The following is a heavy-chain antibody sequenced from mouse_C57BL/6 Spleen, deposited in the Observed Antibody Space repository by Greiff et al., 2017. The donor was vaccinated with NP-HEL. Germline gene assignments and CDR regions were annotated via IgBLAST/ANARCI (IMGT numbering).Heavy chain of an antibody. J-gene: IGHJ2*01. CDR2: IRSKSNNYAT. D-gene: IGHD4-1*01. CDR3: VRQGWDGRFDY. V-gene: IGHV10-1*01. CDR1: GFSFNTYA. Sequence: EVHLVESGGGLVQPKGSLKLSCAASGFSFNTYAMNWVRQAPGQGLEWVARIRSKSNNYATYYADSVKDRFTISREDSESMLYLQMNNLKTEDTAMYYCVRQGWDGRFDYWGQGTTLTVSS.